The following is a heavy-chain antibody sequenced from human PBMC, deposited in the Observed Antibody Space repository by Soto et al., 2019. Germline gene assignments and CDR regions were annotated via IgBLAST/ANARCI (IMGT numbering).Heavy chain of an antibody. CDR2: IRKDGGSV. J-gene: IGHJ4*02. CDR1: GFTFSDFP. V-gene: IGHV3-23*01. Sequence: PGGSLRLSCAASGFTFSDFPMSWVRQVPGKGLEWISAIRKDGGSVYYVESVKGRFTISRDNSKNTSSLRMKNLRVEDTAIYYCVRDRYTMSDFWSASYSDWGQGAQVTVSS. D-gene: IGHD3-3*01. CDR3: VRDRYTMSDFWSASYSD.